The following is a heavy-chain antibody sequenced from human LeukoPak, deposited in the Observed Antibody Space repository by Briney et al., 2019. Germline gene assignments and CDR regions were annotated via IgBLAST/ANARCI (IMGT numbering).Heavy chain of an antibody. CDR1: GFTFSDYY. Sequence: GGSLRLSCAASGFTFSDYYMSWIRQAPGKGLEWVAYVSSSGSNIYYADSVRGRVTISRDKANNSLVLEMNSLRADDTAVYYCARRGGREQLIPYSLDYWGQGTLVTVSS. D-gene: IGHD6-13*01. CDR3: ARRGGREQLIPYSLDY. V-gene: IGHV3-11*01. J-gene: IGHJ4*02. CDR2: VSSSGSNI.